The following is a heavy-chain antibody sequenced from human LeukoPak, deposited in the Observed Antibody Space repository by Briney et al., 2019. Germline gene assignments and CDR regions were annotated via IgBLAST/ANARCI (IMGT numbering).Heavy chain of an antibody. CDR2: MYYSGST. Sequence: PSETLSLTCAVYGGSFSGYYWSWLRQPPGKGLEWIGSMYYSGSTYYHPSLKSRVTISVDTSTNQFSLKLRSVTAADTAVYYCARLDGGYSGYWGQGTLVTVSS. CDR1: GGSFSGYY. D-gene: IGHD5-12*01. V-gene: IGHV4-34*01. CDR3: ARLDGGYSGY. J-gene: IGHJ4*02.